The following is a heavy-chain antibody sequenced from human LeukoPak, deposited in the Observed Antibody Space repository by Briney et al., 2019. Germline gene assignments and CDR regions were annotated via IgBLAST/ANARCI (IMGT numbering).Heavy chain of an antibody. CDR3: ARGALSLGYYGMDV. J-gene: IGHJ6*02. V-gene: IGHV1-18*01. CDR1: GYTFTSYG. CDR2: ISAYNGNT. D-gene: IGHD3-10*01. Sequence: ASVKVSCKSSGYTFTSYGISWVRPAPGQGLEWMGWISAYNGNTNYAQQLQGRVTMTTDTSTSTAYMELRSLRSDDTAVYYCARGALSLGYYGMDVWGQGTTVTVSS.